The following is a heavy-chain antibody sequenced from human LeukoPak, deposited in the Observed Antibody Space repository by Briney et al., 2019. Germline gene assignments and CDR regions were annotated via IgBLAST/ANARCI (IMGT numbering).Heavy chain of an antibody. CDR3: AKSSGYYYWYYFDY. D-gene: IGHD3-22*01. CDR1: GFTFSSHG. V-gene: IGHV3-30*18. Sequence: GGSLRLSCAASGFTFSSHGMHWVRQAPGKGLEWVAVISYDGSNKYYADSVKGRFTISRDNSKNTLYLQMNSLRAEDTAVYYCAKSSGYYYWYYFDYWGQGTLVTVSS. J-gene: IGHJ4*02. CDR2: ISYDGSNK.